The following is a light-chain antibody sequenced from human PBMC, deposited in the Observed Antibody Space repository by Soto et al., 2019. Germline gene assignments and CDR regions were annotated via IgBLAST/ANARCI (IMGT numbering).Light chain of an antibody. CDR2: DIR. J-gene: IGLJ1*01. V-gene: IGLV2-14*03. Sequence: QSVLTQPASVSGSPGQSITISCTGTSSDVGGYKYVSWYQQHPGKAPKLMIYDIRNRPSGVSNRFSGSKSGNTASLTISGLQAEDEAGYYCSSYTSSSTRVFGTGTKLTVL. CDR3: SSYTSSSTRV. CDR1: SSDVGGYKY.